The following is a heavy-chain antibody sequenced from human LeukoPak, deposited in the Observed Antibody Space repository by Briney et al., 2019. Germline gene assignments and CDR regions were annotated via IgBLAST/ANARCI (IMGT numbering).Heavy chain of an antibody. J-gene: IGHJ4*02. Sequence: GRSLRLSCAASGFTFSSYAMSWVRQAPGKGLEWVSAISGSGGSTYYADSVKGRFTISRDNSKNTLYLQMNSLRAEDTAVYYCAKEAGITMIVVVYFDYWGQGTLVTVSS. CDR2: ISGSGGST. CDR1: GFTFSSYA. D-gene: IGHD3-22*01. V-gene: IGHV3-23*01. CDR3: AKEAGITMIVVVYFDY.